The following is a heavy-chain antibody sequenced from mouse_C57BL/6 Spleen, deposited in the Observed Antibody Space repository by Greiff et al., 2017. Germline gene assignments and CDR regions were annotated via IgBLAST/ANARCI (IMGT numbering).Heavy chain of an antibody. CDR3: ARKMAAHAIAMDY. CDR2: IHHGGGGT. CDR1: GFTFSSYW. D-gene: IGHD6-1*01. Sequence: VQLQQSGAELVKPGASVKLSCTASGFTFSSYWMHWVRQRPGQGLEWIGMIHHGGGGTYYPENFKGKVTLSGDKSSNKDYMQLSSLTSEDSAVYYCARKMAAHAIAMDYWGQGTSVTAAS. V-gene: IGHV1-64*01. J-gene: IGHJ4*01.